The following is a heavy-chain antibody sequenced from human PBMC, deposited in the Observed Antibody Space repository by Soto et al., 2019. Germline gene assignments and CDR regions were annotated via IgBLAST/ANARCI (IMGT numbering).Heavy chain of an antibody. J-gene: IGHJ4*02. CDR2: IYASGAT. D-gene: IGHD3-10*01. CDR3: ARSHSFDGSIYHYYFDF. Sequence: TSETLSLTCTVSGGSISTYYWSWIRQPPGGTLEWIGYIYASGATTHNPSLESRVTMSVDMPNNEFSLELTSLTAADTAVYYCARSHSFDGSIYHYYFDFWCQGTMVTVSS. V-gene: IGHV4-59*01. CDR1: GGSISTYY.